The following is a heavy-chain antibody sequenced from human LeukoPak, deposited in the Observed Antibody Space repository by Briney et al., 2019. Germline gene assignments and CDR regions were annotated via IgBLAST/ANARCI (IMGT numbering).Heavy chain of an antibody. D-gene: IGHD1-26*01. CDR3: ARDVGGSLDY. J-gene: IGHJ4*02. CDR2: IKEDESAK. Sequence: GGSLRLSCVASGFTFSTYWMAWVRQAPGKGLEWVANIKEDESAKHQADSVKGRFTIFRDNAQNSVYPQMSSLRGEDTAVYYCARDVGGSLDYWGQGTLVTVSS. CDR1: GFTFSTYW. V-gene: IGHV3-7*01.